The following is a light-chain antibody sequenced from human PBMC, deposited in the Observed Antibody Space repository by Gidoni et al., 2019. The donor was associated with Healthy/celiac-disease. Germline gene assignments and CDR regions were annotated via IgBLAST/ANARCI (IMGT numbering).Light chain of an antibody. CDR2: LEGSGSY. CDR1: SGHSSYI. J-gene: IGLJ3*02. Sequence: QPVLTQSSSASASLGSSVKLTCTLSSGHSSYIIAWHQQQPGKAPRYLMKLEGSGSYNKGSGVPDRFSGSSSGADRYLTISNLQSADEADYYCETWDSNTRVFGGGTKLTVL. CDR3: ETWDSNTRV. V-gene: IGLV4-60*03.